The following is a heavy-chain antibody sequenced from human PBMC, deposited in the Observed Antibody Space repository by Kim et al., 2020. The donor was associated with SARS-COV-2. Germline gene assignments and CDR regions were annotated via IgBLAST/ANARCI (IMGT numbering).Heavy chain of an antibody. CDR3: AGTLHYYDSSGYYRHDAFDI. D-gene: IGHD3-22*01. CDR2: IYYSGST. Sequence: SETLSLTCTVSGGSISSSSYYWGWIRQPPGKGLEWIGSIYYSGSTYYNPSLKSRVTISVDTSKNQFSLKLSSVTAADTAVYYCAGTLHYYDSSGYYRHDAFDIWGQGTMVTVSS. J-gene: IGHJ3*02. CDR1: GGSISSSSYY. V-gene: IGHV4-39*01.